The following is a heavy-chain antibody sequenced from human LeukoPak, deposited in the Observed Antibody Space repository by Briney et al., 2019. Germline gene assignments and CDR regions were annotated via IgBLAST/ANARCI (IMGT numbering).Heavy chain of an antibody. CDR2: INQGGSEK. Sequence: GGSLRLSCAASGFTFSTYWMSWVRQGPGKGLEWVANINQGGSEKYYVDSVKGRFTISRDNAKNSLYLQMNSLRAEDTAVCYCARVRGDYYFDYWGQGTLVTVSS. V-gene: IGHV3-7*05. CDR1: GFTFSTYW. CDR3: ARVRGDYYFDY. J-gene: IGHJ4*02. D-gene: IGHD2-21*01.